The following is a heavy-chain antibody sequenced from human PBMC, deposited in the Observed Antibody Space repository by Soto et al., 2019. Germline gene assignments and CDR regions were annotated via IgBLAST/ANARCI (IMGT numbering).Heavy chain of an antibody. V-gene: IGHV4-59*01. CDR2: IYYSGST. CDR1: GGSISSYY. J-gene: IGHJ4*02. Sequence: PSETLSLTCTVSGGSISSYYWSWIRQPPGKGLEWIGYIYYSGSTNYNPSLKSRVTISVDTSKNQFSLKLSSVTAADTAVYYCARTPGWELLPAYWGQGTLVTVSS. CDR3: ARTPGWELLPAY. D-gene: IGHD1-26*01.